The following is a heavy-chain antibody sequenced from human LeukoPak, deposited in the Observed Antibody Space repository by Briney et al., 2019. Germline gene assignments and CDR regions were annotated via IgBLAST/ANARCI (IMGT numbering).Heavy chain of an antibody. Sequence: PSETLSLTCTVSGGSISYYYWNWIRQPAGKGLEWIGRIYTSGRTYYNPSLKSRVSMSVDTSKNQFSLKLSSVTAADTAVYYCERLSTVTTSFDYWGQGTLVTVSS. D-gene: IGHD4-11*01. J-gene: IGHJ4*02. CDR2: IYTSGRT. CDR3: ERLSTVTTSFDY. CDR1: GGSISYYY. V-gene: IGHV4-4*07.